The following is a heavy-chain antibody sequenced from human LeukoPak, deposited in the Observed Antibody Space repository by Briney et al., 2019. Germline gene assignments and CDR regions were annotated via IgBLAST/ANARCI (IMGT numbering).Heavy chain of an antibody. CDR2: SGNT. CDR3: ARGLRLPTRARYYYYYMDV. V-gene: IGHV1-8*03. Sequence: SGNTVYAQKFQGRVTITRNTSISTAYMELNSLRSEDTAVYYCARGLRLPTRARYYYYYMDVWGKGTTVTVSS. J-gene: IGHJ6*03.